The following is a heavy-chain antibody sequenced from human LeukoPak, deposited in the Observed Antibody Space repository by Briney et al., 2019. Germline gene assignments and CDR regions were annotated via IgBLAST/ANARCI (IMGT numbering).Heavy chain of an antibody. CDR1: GFTFSTYS. CDR3: ARRVYNSGWYIDY. Sequence: PGGSLXLSCAASGFTFSTYSMNWVRQAPGKGLEWVSYISYTNIIYYSDSVKGRFTISRDNAKNSLYLQMNSLRAEDTAVYYCARRVYNSGWYIDYRGQGTLVTVSS. D-gene: IGHD6-19*01. J-gene: IGHJ4*02. V-gene: IGHV3-48*01. CDR2: ISYTNII.